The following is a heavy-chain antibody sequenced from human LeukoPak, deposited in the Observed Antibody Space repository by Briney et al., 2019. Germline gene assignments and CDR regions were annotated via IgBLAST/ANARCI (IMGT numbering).Heavy chain of an antibody. Sequence: PSETLSLTCTVSGGSISSYYWSWIRQPPGKGLEWIGYIYYSGSTNYNPSLKSRVTISVDTSKNQFSLKLSSVTAADTAVYYCARGGYSYGYWVFDYWGQGTLVTVSS. J-gene: IGHJ4*02. CDR3: ARGGYSYGYWVFDY. CDR2: IYYSGST. V-gene: IGHV4-59*12. D-gene: IGHD5-18*01. CDR1: GGSISSYY.